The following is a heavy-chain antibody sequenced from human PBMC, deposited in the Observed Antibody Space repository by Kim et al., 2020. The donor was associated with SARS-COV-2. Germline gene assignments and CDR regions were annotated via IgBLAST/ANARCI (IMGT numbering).Heavy chain of an antibody. J-gene: IGHJ4*02. Sequence: GGSLRLSCTASGFTFGDYAMTWVRQAPGKGLEWVGFIRSKAYGGTTEYAASVKGRFIISRDDSKSIAYLQMNSLKTEDTAVYYCTREGGWATTFEGDYFDYWGQGTLVTVSS. V-gene: IGHV3-49*04. CDR1: GFTFGDYA. CDR2: IRSKAYGGTT. D-gene: IGHD3-10*02. CDR3: TREGGWATTFEGDYFDY.